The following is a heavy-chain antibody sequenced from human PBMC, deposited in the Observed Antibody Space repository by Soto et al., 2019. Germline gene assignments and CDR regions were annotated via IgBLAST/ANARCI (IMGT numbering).Heavy chain of an antibody. CDR3: AREFRNYYDSSGYYGPYRYFQH. V-gene: IGHV1-46*01. CDR2: INPHGGST. CDR1: RDTFTSYY. J-gene: IGHJ1*01. D-gene: IGHD3-22*01. Sequence: ASVKFSCKAPRDTFTSYYINWVRQAPGQGLEWMGVINPHGGSTAYAQKFQGRVTITADESTSTAYMELSSLRSEDTAVYYCAREFRNYYDSSGYYGPYRYFQHWGQGTLVTVSS.